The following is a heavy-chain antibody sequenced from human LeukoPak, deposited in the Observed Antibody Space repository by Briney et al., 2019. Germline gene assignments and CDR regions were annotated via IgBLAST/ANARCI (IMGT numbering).Heavy chain of an antibody. J-gene: IGHJ4*02. CDR3: AKDGKMGTIPNTLSCYY. CDR1: GFTFSSYG. V-gene: IGHV3-30*18. CDR2: ISSDGSNK. D-gene: IGHD5-24*01. Sequence: WGSLRLSCAASGFTFSSYGMHWVRQAPGKGLEWVAVISSDGSNKYYADSVKGRFNISRDNSKNTLYLQMNSLRAEDTAVYYCAKDGKMGTIPNTLSCYYWGQGTLVTVSS.